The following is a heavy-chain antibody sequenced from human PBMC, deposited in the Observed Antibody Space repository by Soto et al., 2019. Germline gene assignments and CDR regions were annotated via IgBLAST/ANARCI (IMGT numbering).Heavy chain of an antibody. CDR1: GGTFSSYA. J-gene: IGHJ6*02. D-gene: IGHD5-12*01. Sequence: SVKVSCKASGGTFSSYAISWVRQAPGQGLEWMGGIIPIFGTANYAQKFQGRVTITADESTSTAYMELSSLRSEDTAVYYCARGKVATIRSEYYGMDVWGQGTTVTVSS. CDR2: IIPIFGTA. CDR3: ARGKVATIRSEYYGMDV. V-gene: IGHV1-69*13.